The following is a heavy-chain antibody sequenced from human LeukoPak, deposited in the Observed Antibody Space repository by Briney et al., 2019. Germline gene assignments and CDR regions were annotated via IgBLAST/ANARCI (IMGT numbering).Heavy chain of an antibody. J-gene: IGHJ3*02. D-gene: IGHD6-19*01. CDR1: GFTFSSYE. CDR3: ARDSSGWSHDAFDI. CDR2: ISSSGSTI. Sequence: PGGSLRLSCAASGFTFSSYEMNWVRQAPGKGLEWVSYISSSGSTIYYTDSVKGRFTISRDYAKNSLYLQMNSLRAEDTAIYYCARDSSGWSHDAFDIWGQGTMVTVSS. V-gene: IGHV3-48*03.